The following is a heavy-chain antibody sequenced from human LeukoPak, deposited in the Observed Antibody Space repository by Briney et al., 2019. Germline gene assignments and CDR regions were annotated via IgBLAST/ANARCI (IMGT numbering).Heavy chain of an antibody. Sequence: SETLSLTCAVSGGSISSINWWSLVRPPRGRGLEWIWEIYHSVSTNYNPSLKSRVTISVDKSKNQSSLKLSSGTAADTAVYYCASLDNLGVGYWGQGTLVTVSS. CDR3: ASLDNLGVGY. CDR1: GGSISSINW. J-gene: IGHJ4*02. V-gene: IGHV4-4*02. CDR2: IYHSVST. D-gene: IGHD3-16*01.